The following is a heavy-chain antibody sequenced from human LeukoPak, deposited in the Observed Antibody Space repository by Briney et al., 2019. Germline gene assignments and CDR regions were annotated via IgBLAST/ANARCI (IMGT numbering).Heavy chain of an antibody. V-gene: IGHV1-3*03. D-gene: IGHD3-22*01. Sequence: GASVKASCKASGYTFTSYAMHWVRQAPGQRLEWMGWINAGNGNTKYSQEFQGRVTITRDTSASTAYMELSSLRSEDMAVYYCARDDSLNYYDSSGYDYWGQGTLVTVSS. J-gene: IGHJ4*02. CDR2: INAGNGNT. CDR1: GYTFTSYA. CDR3: ARDDSLNYYDSSGYDY.